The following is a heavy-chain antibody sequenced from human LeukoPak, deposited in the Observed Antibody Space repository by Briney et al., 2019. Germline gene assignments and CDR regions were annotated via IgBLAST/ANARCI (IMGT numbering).Heavy chain of an antibody. V-gene: IGHV1-2*02. D-gene: IGHD1-14*01. Sequence: GASVKVSCKASGYTFTGYYMHWVRQAPGQGLEWMGWINPNSGGTNYAQKFQGRVTTTRDTSISTAYMELSSLRSEDTAVYYCARAYVEPRNLDYYYYMDVWGKGTTVTVSS. CDR1: GYTFTGYY. J-gene: IGHJ6*03. CDR2: INPNSGGT. CDR3: ARAYVEPRNLDYYYYMDV.